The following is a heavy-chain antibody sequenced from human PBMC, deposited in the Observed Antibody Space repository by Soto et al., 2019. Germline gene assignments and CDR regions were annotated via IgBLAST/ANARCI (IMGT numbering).Heavy chain of an antibody. CDR2: IYYSGST. J-gene: IGHJ4*02. Sequence: PSETLSLTCTVSGGSISSYYWSWIRQPPGKGLEWIGYIYYSGSTNYNPSLKSRVTISVDTSKNQFSLKLSSVTAADTAVYYCARDSNSSGYYYSWGQGTLVTVSS. CDR3: ARDSNSSGYYYS. D-gene: IGHD3-22*01. CDR1: GGSISSYY. V-gene: IGHV4-59*01.